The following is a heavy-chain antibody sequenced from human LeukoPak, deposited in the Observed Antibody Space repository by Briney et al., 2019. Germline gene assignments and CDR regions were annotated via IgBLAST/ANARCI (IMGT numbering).Heavy chain of an antibody. D-gene: IGHD3-22*01. V-gene: IGHV3-74*01. CDR3: ARDSLEVVTYFDY. Sequence: GGSLRLSCAASGFTFNIYWMHWVRQAPGKGLVWVSRINSDGSGTSYADSVKGRFTISRDNAKNTLYLQMNSLRAEDTAVYFCARDSLEVVTYFDYWGQGTLVTVSS. CDR1: GFTFNIYW. CDR2: INSDGSGT. J-gene: IGHJ4*02.